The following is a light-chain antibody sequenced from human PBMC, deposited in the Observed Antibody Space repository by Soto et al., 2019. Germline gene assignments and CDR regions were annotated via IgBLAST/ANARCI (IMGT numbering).Light chain of an antibody. Sequence: DIQMTQSPSTLSASVGDRVTITCRASQSISSWLAWYQQKPGAAPKLLIYEASTLERGVPSRFSGSRSGTEFTLPVSSLQPDDFATYYCQQYNDSFPYTFGQGNKLEIK. V-gene: IGKV1-5*03. CDR2: EAS. J-gene: IGKJ2*01. CDR1: QSISSW. CDR3: QQYNDSFPYT.